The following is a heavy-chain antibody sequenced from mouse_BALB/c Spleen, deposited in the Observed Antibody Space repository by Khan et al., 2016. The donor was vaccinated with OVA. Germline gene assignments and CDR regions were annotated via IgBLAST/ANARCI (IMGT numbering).Heavy chain of an antibody. CDR1: GYTFTDFR. V-gene: IGHV9-1*02. J-gene: IGHJ2*01. D-gene: IGHD2-13*01. CDR3: SRQGHGESFYFDF. CDR2: INTFTGEP. Sequence: QVQLKQSGPELRKPGETVKISCQTSGYTFTDFRVNWVKQAPGMGLKWMGCINTFTGEPTYGDDFKGRFAFSLETSASTAYLQINNLKNEDMAAFFCSRQGHGESFYFDFWGQGTTLTVSS.